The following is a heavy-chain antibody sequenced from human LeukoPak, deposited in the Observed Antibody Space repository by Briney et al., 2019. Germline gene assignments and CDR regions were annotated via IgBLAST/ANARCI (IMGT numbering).Heavy chain of an antibody. J-gene: IGHJ3*02. D-gene: IGHD4/OR15-4a*01. CDR3: ARELSTPGDYDAFDI. Sequence: PSETLSLTCTVSGGSISSYYWSWIRQPPGKGLEWIGYIYYSGSTNYNPPLKSRVTISVDTSKNQFSLKLSSVTAADTAVYYCARELSTPGDYDAFDIWGQGTMVTVSS. CDR2: IYYSGST. V-gene: IGHV4-59*01. CDR1: GGSISSYY.